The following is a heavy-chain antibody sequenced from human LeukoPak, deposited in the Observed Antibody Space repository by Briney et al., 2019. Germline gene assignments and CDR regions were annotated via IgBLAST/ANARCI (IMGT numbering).Heavy chain of an antibody. V-gene: IGHV3-53*01. CDR2: IYSVGTT. D-gene: IGHD4-11*01. Sequence: GGSLRLSRAPSGFTVSSNYMSGVRQAPGRGRDWVSVIYSVGTTYYPDSVNGGFTISRDNSKKTQFLQVTDLRAQDTAVYYCASTVTTRQYYYYMDVWGKGTTVTVSS. J-gene: IGHJ6*03. CDR1: GFTVSSNY. CDR3: ASTVTTRQYYYYMDV.